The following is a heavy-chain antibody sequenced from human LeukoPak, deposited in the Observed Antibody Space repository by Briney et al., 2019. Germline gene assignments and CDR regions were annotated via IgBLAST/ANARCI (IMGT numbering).Heavy chain of an antibody. J-gene: IGHJ4*02. Sequence: PSETLSLTCTVSGGSVSSGSYYWSWIRQPPGRGLEWIGYIYYSGSTNYNPSLKSRVTISVDTSKNQFSLKLSSVTAADTAVYYCARETSDYDENDYWGQGTLVTVSS. CDR3: ARETSDYDENDY. CDR2: IYYSGST. CDR1: GGSVSSGSYY. V-gene: IGHV4-61*01. D-gene: IGHD3-22*01.